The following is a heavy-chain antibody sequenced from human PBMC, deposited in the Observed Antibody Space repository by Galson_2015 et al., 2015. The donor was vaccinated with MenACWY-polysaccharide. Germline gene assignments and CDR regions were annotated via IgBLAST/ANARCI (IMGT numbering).Heavy chain of an antibody. V-gene: IGHV3-30-3*01. CDR1: GFTFSSYA. Sequence: SLRLSCAASGFTFSSYAMHWVRQAPGKGLEWVAIISYDESNKYYSDSVKGRFTISRDNSENTLYLQMNSLRAEDTAVYYCARIYCDRTTCYGLDVWGQGTTVTVSS. D-gene: IGHD2-2*01. J-gene: IGHJ6*02. CDR3: ARIYCDRTTCYGLDV. CDR2: ISYDESNK.